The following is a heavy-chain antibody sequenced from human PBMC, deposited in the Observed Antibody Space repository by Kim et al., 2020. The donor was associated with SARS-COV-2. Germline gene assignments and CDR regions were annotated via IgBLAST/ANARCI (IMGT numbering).Heavy chain of an antibody. V-gene: IGHV4-59*01. Sequence: SETLSLTCTVSGGSISSYYWSWIRQPPGKGLEWIGYIYYSGSTNYNPSLKSRVTISVDTSKNQFSLKLSSVTAADTAVYYCARYRVVWLDDAFDIWGQGTMVTVSS. D-gene: IGHD3-3*01. J-gene: IGHJ3*02. CDR3: ARYRVVWLDDAFDI. CDR2: IYYSGST. CDR1: GGSISSYY.